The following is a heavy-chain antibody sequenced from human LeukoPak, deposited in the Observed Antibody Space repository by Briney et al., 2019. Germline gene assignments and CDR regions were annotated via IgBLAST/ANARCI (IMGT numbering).Heavy chain of an antibody. V-gene: IGHV1-2*02. CDR2: INPNSGDT. Sequence: ASVKVSCKASGYTFTGYYMHWVRQAPGQGLEWMGWINPNSGDTQYAQKFQGRVTMTRDTSISTAYMELTRLRSDDTAMYYCARTMSYNWRFDHWGQGTLVTVSS. CDR3: ARTMSYNWRFDH. D-gene: IGHD3-10*01. CDR1: GYTFTGYY. J-gene: IGHJ4*02.